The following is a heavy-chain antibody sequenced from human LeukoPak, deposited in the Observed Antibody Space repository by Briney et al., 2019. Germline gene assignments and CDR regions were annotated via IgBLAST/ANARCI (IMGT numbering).Heavy chain of an antibody. J-gene: IGHJ2*01. CDR2: TNPNSGNT. CDR3: ARGWPSTSMRHKRNWYFDL. Sequence: GASVTVSCKASGYTFTSYDINGVRPATGQGLEWMGWTNPNSGNTGYAQKFQGRVTMTRNTSITTAYMELSSLRSEDTAVYYCARGWPSTSMRHKRNWYFDLWGRGALFTVSS. CDR1: GYTFTSYD. V-gene: IGHV1-8*01. D-gene: IGHD5-12*01.